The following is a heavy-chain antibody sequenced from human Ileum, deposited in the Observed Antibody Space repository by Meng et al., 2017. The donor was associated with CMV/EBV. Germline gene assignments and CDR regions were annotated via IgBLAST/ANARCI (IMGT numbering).Heavy chain of an antibody. CDR3: ARGPSGGHYYVGDY. D-gene: IGHD1-26*01. Sequence: GGSLRLSCTVSAPGVSIGHMNWVRQAPGKGLEWVSSISSSSSYIYYADSVKGRFTISRDNAKNSLYLQMNSLRAEDTAVYYCARGPSGGHYYVGDYWGRGTLVTVSS. J-gene: IGHJ4*02. V-gene: IGHV3-21*01. CDR2: ISSSSSYI. CDR1: APGVSIGH.